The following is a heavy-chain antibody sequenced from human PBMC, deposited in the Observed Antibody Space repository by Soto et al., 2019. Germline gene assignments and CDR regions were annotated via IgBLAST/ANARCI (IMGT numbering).Heavy chain of an antibody. CDR3: ARASTNYYDSSGYYSY. Sequence: SVKVSCKASGGTFSSYAISWVRQAPGQGLEWMGGIIPIFGTANYAQKFQGRVTITADESTSTAYMELSSLRSEDTAVYYCARASTNYYDSSGYYSYCGQGTMVTVYS. CDR2: IIPIFGTA. D-gene: IGHD3-22*01. V-gene: IGHV1-69*13. J-gene: IGHJ4*02. CDR1: GGTFSSYA.